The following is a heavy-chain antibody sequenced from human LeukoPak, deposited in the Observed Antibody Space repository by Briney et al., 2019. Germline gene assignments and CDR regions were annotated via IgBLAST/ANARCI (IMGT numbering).Heavy chain of an antibody. CDR1: GGSLSRGFYY. D-gene: IGHD3-10*01. CDR2: ISDSGGI. CDR3: ARLASNYYGSGSDCFDY. V-gene: IGHV4-61*01. Sequence: SGTLSLTSTDPGGSLSRGFYYCSWARHPGGKGLEWNGYISDSGGINYNPSLKSRVTISVDTSKNQFSLNLSSVTAADTAVYYCARLASNYYGSGSDCFDYWGQGTLVTVSS. J-gene: IGHJ4*02.